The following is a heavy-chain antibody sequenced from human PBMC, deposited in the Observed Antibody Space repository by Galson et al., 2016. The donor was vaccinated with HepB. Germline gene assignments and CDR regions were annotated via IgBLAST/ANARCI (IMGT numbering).Heavy chain of an antibody. CDR2: ISAYNDNT. Sequence: SVKVSCKASGYIFSSFGVSWVRQAPGQGLEWLGWISAYNDNTKYAQKLQGRLSMTTDTSTSTAYMELRSLRSDDTAVYYCAREPAPITGILLDFWGQGTLITVSS. CDR3: AREPAPITGILLDF. V-gene: IGHV1-18*01. D-gene: IGHD1-20*01. CDR1: GYIFSSFG. J-gene: IGHJ4*02.